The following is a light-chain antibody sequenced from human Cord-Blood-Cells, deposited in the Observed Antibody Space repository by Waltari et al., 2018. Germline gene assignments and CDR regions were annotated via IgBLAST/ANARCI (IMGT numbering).Light chain of an antibody. Sequence: QSALTQPAPASGSPGQSITLSCTETSSDVGGYNYVPWYQQPQGKAPKLMIYDVSNRPSGVSNRFSGSKSGNTASLTISGLQAEDEADYYCSSYTSSSTEVFGGGTKLTVL. CDR2: DVS. V-gene: IGLV2-14*01. J-gene: IGLJ2*01. CDR3: SSYTSSSTEV. CDR1: SSDVGGYNY.